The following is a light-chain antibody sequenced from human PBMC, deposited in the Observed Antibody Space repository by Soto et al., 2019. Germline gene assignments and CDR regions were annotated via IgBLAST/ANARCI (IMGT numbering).Light chain of an antibody. V-gene: IGLV2-14*01. CDR1: SSDVGSYDY. CDR2: EVS. Sequence: QSALTQPASVSGSPGQSITISCTGTSSDVGSYDYVSWYQQHQGKAPKLMIYEVSNRPSGVSNHFSGSKSGNTASLTISGLQAEDEADYYCSSYTSSSTLYVFGTGTKLTVL. CDR3: SSYTSSSTLYV. J-gene: IGLJ1*01.